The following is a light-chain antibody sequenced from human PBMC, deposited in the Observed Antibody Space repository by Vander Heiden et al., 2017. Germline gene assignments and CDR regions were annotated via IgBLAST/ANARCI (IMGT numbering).Light chain of an antibody. CDR3: RQYDSLPLT. CDR1: QDIKRY. Sequence: DIQMTPSPSSLSASLGDRVTITCQASQDIKRYLDWYQQRPGKAPKLLIFEASILHKGVPSRFSGGGSGTHFTLTITSLQPEDLATYYCRQYDSLPLTFGGGTRVELK. V-gene: IGKV1-33*01. CDR2: EAS. J-gene: IGKJ4*01.